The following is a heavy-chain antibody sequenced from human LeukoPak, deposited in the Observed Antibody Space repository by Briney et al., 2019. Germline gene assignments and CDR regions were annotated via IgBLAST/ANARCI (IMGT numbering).Heavy chain of an antibody. Sequence: GGSLRLSYAASGFTFTNYGMSWVRQAPGKGLEWVSAMSGSSSSTHYADSVKGRFTISRDNAKNSLYLQMNSLRAEDTAVYYCARDLGYDFWSGYTTLDYWGQGTLVTVSS. CDR1: GFTFTNYG. CDR2: MSGSSSST. CDR3: ARDLGYDFWSGYTTLDY. D-gene: IGHD3-3*01. J-gene: IGHJ4*02. V-gene: IGHV3-21*01.